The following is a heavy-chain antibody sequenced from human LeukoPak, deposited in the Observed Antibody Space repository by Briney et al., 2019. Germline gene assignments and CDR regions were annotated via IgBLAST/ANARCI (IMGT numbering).Heavy chain of an antibody. CDR2: ISPYNGNT. CDR3: ARGPHERSGYPDD. D-gene: IGHD3-22*01. J-gene: IGHJ4*02. Sequence: ASVKVSCKASGYTFNTYGITWVRQAPGQGLEWMGWISPYNGNTKYAQKFQGRVTLTTDTSTSTAYMELRSLRSDDTAVYYCARGPHERSGYPDDWGQGTLVTVSS. V-gene: IGHV1-18*01. CDR1: GYTFNTYG.